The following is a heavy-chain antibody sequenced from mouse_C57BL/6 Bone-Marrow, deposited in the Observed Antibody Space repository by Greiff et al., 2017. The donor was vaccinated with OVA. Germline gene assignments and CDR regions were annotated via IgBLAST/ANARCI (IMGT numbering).Heavy chain of an antibody. CDR1: GYTFTSYW. D-gene: IGHD2-3*01. J-gene: IGHJ4*01. CDR3: ASGDGYYPYAMDY. CDR2: IHPNSGST. Sequence: QVQLQQPGAELVKPGASVKLSCKASGYTFTSYWMHWVKQRPGQGLAWIGMIHPNSGSTNYNEKFKSKATLTVDKSSSTAYMQLSSLTSEDSAVYYCASGDGYYPYAMDYWGQGTSVTVSS. V-gene: IGHV1-64*01.